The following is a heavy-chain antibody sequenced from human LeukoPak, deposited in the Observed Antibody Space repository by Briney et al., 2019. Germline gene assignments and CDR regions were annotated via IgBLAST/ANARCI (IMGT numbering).Heavy chain of an antibody. CDR3: ARDFSYGSGEF. CDR1: GFTFTTYG. Sequence: PGGSLRLSCAASGFTFTTYGFHWVRQAPGKGLEWVAVIWYDASKKYYADSVKGRFTISRDNSKNTLYLQMDSLRAEDTAVYYCARDFSYGSGEFWGQGTLVSVSS. CDR2: IWYDASKK. V-gene: IGHV3-33*01. D-gene: IGHD3-10*01. J-gene: IGHJ4*02.